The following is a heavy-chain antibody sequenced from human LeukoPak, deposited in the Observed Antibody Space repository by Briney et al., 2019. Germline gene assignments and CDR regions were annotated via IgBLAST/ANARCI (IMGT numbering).Heavy chain of an antibody. J-gene: IGHJ5*02. V-gene: IGHV4-39*07. CDR1: GGSISSSSYY. CDR2: IYYSGST. Sequence: PSETLSLTCTVSGGSISSSSYYWGWIRQPPGKGLEWIGSIYYSGSTYYNPSLKSRVTISVDTSKNQFSLKLSSVTAADTAVYYCARNGGTYYYDSSGYNWFDPWGQGTLVTVPS. CDR3: ARNGGTYYYDSSGYNWFDP. D-gene: IGHD3-22*01.